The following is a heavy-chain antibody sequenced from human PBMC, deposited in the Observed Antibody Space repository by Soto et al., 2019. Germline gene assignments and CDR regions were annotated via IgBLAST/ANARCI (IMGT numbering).Heavy chain of an antibody. Sequence: EVQLVESGGGLVQPGGSLRLSCAASGFTLSSYWMTWVRQPPGRGLEWVTNINQNVGKIYYVDSVKGRFTVCRNNAKNSLYLQMNSLSVEDTAVYYCARLVERQCLTQRGQGTLVTVS. D-gene: IGHD2-15*01. J-gene: IGHJ4*02. V-gene: IGHV3-7*04. CDR3: ARLVERQCLTQ. CDR1: GFTLSSYW. CDR2: INQNVGKI.